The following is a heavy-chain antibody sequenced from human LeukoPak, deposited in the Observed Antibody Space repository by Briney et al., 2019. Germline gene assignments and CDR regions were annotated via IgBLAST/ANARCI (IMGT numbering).Heavy chain of an antibody. D-gene: IGHD3-10*01. CDR3: ARPSYMVRGHYYMDV. CDR1: GGSISSSIW. J-gene: IGHJ6*03. CDR2: IYHSGST. Sequence: TSGTLSLTCAVSGGSISSSIWWSWIRQPPGKGLEWIGEIYHSGSTNYNPSLKSRVTISVDKSKNQFSLKLSSVTAADTAVYYCARPSYMVRGHYYMDVWGKGTTVTVSS. V-gene: IGHV4-4*02.